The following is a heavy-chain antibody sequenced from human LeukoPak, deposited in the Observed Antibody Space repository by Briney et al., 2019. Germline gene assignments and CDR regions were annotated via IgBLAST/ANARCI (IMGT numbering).Heavy chain of an antibody. Sequence: PSETLSLTCTVSGGSISSYYWSWIRQPPGKGLEWIGRIYTSGSTNYNPSLKSRVTMSVDTSKNQFSLKLSSVTAADTAVYYCARETYYYDSSGYNNWFDPWGQGTLVTVSS. CDR2: IYTSGST. CDR1: GGSISSYY. J-gene: IGHJ5*02. D-gene: IGHD3-22*01. CDR3: ARETYYYDSSGYNNWFDP. V-gene: IGHV4-4*07.